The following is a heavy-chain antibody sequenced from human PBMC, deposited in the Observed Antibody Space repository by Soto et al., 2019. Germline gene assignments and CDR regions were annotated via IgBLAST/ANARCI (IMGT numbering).Heavy chain of an antibody. CDR2: VHDSWGA. V-gene: IGHV4-59*08. Sequence: PSETLSLTCTVSGGSMSGYYWSWIRLPPGKPMEWIGYVHDSWGAAYNPSLKGRVSISVDTSKNQFSLTLASVTAADTAVYYCARQGFGVLHGLVDVWGQGTTVTVSS. D-gene: IGHD3-10*01. J-gene: IGHJ6*02. CDR1: GGSMSGYY. CDR3: ARQGFGVLHGLVDV.